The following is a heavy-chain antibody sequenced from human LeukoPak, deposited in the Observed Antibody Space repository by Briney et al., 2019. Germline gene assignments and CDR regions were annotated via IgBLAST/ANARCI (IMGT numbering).Heavy chain of an antibody. Sequence: ASVKVSCKASGYTFTSYDINWVRQATGQGLEWMGWMNPNSGNTGYAQKFQGRVTMTRNTSISTAYMELSSLRFEDTAVYYCAREDPQTTVPEGLDVWGQGTTVTVSS. CDR1: GYTFTSYD. J-gene: IGHJ6*02. V-gene: IGHV1-8*01. CDR3: AREDPQTTVPEGLDV. D-gene: IGHD4-17*01. CDR2: MNPNSGNT.